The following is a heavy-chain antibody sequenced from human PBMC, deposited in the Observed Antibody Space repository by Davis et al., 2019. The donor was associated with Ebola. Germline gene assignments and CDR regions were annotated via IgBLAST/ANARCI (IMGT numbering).Heavy chain of an antibody. V-gene: IGHV4-59*01. Sequence: MPSETLSLTCTVSGGSISSYYWSWIRQPPGKGLEWIRYIYYSGSTNYNPSLKSRVTISVDTSKNQFSLKLSSVTAADTAVYYCARVDYDFWSGYYTGNWFDPWGQGTLVTVSS. CDR1: GGSISSYY. CDR2: IYYSGST. J-gene: IGHJ5*02. CDR3: ARVDYDFWSGYYTGNWFDP. D-gene: IGHD3-3*01.